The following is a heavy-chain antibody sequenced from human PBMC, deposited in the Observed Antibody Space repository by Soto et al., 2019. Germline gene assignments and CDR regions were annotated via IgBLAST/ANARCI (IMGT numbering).Heavy chain of an antibody. Sequence: EVHLLESGGGLVQPGGSLRLSCAASGFTFSSCAMTWVRQAPGKGLEWVSEVSGGADYTYYADSVKGRFTISRDNSKNSLSLQMNSRRAGDTAVYYCAKEGGDYNYYYLDVWGKGTTVTVSS. CDR1: GFTFSSCA. J-gene: IGHJ6*03. CDR2: VSGGADYT. V-gene: IGHV3-23*01. CDR3: AKEGGDYNYYYLDV. D-gene: IGHD4-17*01.